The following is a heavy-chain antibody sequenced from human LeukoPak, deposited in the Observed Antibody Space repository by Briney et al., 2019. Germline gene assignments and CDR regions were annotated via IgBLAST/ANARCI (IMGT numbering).Heavy chain of an antibody. D-gene: IGHD6-19*01. CDR1: GYSFTSYW. J-gene: IGHJ6*02. V-gene: IGHV5-51*01. CDR2: IYPGDSDT. CDR3: ARSSGPTTYYYGMDV. Sequence: GESLKISCKGSGYSFTSYWIGWVRQMPGKGLEWMGIIYPGDSDTRYSPSFQGQVTISADKSISTAYLQWSSLKASDTAMYYCARSSGPTTYYYGMDVWGQGTTVTVSS.